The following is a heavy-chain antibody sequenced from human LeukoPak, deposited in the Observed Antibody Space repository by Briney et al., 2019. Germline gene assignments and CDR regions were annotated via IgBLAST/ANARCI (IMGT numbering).Heavy chain of an antibody. Sequence: PGGSLRLSCAASGFTFSSYWMSWVRQAPGKGLEWVANIKKDGSEKYYVDSVKGRFTISRDNAKNSLYLQLSSLRAEDTAVYYCATGFFYYYYMDVWGRGTTVTVSS. J-gene: IGHJ6*03. V-gene: IGHV3-7*01. CDR3: ATGFFYYYYMDV. CDR2: IKKDGSEK. D-gene: IGHD3-10*01. CDR1: GFTFSSYW.